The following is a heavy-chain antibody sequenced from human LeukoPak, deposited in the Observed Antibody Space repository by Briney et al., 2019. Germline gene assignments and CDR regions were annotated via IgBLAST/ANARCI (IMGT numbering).Heavy chain of an antibody. Sequence: PSETLSLTCTVSGGSISSSSYYWGWIRQPPGKGLEWIGSIYYSGSTYYNPSLKSRVTISVDTSKNQFSLKLSSVTAADTAVYYCARQSIVGAHQGWYYFDYWGQGTLVTVSS. CDR2: IYYSGST. J-gene: IGHJ4*02. D-gene: IGHD1-26*01. CDR3: ARQSIVGAHQGWYYFDY. CDR1: GGSISSSSYY. V-gene: IGHV4-39*01.